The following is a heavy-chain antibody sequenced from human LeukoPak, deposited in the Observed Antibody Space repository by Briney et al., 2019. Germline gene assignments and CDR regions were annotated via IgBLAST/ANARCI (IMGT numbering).Heavy chain of an antibody. CDR2: ISTNGDYT. CDR1: GFIFSSYA. D-gene: IGHD6-13*01. J-gene: IGHJ4*02. Sequence: SGGSLRLSCSASGFIFSSYAMHWVRQAPGQGLEHVSAISTNGDYTYYTHSVEGRLTISRDNSKNTLYLQMSSLRTEDTAVYYCVKDQRVGLSSWFVPYLYFDYWGQGTLVTVSS. CDR3: VKDQRVGLSSWFVPYLYFDY. V-gene: IGHV3-64D*06.